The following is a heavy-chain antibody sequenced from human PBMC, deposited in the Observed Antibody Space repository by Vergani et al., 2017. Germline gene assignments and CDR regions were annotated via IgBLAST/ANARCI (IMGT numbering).Heavy chain of an antibody. Sequence: QVQLQESGPGLVKPSETLSLTCAVSGYSISSGYYWGWIRQPPGKGLEWIGSIYYSGSTYYNPSLKSRVTISVATSKNQFSLKLSSVTAADTAVYYCAREDIVVVVAARAGAFDIWGQGTMVTVSS. V-gene: IGHV4-38-2*01. J-gene: IGHJ3*02. CDR3: AREDIVVVVAARAGAFDI. CDR2: IYYSGST. CDR1: GYSISSGYY. D-gene: IGHD2-15*01.